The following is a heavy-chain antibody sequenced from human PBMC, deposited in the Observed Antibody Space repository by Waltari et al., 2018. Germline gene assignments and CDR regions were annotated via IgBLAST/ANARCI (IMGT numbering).Heavy chain of an antibody. Sequence: EVQLVESGGGLVQPGGSLRLSCAASGFTFSSYWMSWVRQAPGKGLEWVANIKQDGSEKYYVDSVKGRFTISRDNAKNSLYLQMNSLRAEDTAVYYCARGPCSGGSCYESYWGQGTLVTVSS. CDR1: GFTFSSYW. J-gene: IGHJ4*02. D-gene: IGHD2-15*01. CDR3: ARGPCSGGSCYESY. CDR2: IKQDGSEK. V-gene: IGHV3-7*01.